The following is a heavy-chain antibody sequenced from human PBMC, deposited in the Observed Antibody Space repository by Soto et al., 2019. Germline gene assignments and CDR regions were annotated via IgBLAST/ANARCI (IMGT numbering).Heavy chain of an antibody. V-gene: IGHV4-59*08. Sequence: TSETLSLTCTVSGVSMSTSYWNWIRQPPGKGLEWIGSIYYSGTTKYNPSLQSRVTISVDTSKNQFSLNLTSVTAADTAVYYCARRYGRAIDYWGQGTQVTVS. CDR2: IYYSGTT. CDR1: GVSMSTSY. CDR3: ARRYGRAIDY. J-gene: IGHJ4*02. D-gene: IGHD1-26*01.